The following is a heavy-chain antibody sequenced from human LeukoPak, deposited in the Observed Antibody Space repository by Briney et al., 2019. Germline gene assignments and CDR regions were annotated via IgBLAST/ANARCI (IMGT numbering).Heavy chain of an antibody. CDR2: ISGSGGST. Sequence: PGGSLRLPCAASGFTFSSYGMSWVRQAPGKGLEWVPIISGSGGSTYYADSVKGRFTISRDNSKNTLYLQMNSLRAEDTAIYYCAKFPSTVPTNYFDYWGQGTLVTVSS. V-gene: IGHV3-23*01. CDR1: GFTFSSYG. CDR3: AKFPSTVPTNYFDY. D-gene: IGHD2-2*01. J-gene: IGHJ4*02.